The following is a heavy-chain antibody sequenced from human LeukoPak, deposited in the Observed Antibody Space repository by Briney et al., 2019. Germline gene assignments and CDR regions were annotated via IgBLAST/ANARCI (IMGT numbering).Heavy chain of an antibody. Sequence: ASVKVSCKASGYTFATYDINWVRQATGQGLEWMGWINPNSGGTNYAQKFQGRVTMTRDTSISTAYMELSRLRSDDTAVYYCARGPAYDSSGYLPYYYYYYMDVWGKGTTVTISS. D-gene: IGHD3-22*01. CDR2: INPNSGGT. CDR3: ARGPAYDSSGYLPYYYYYYMDV. CDR1: GYTFATYD. J-gene: IGHJ6*03. V-gene: IGHV1-2*02.